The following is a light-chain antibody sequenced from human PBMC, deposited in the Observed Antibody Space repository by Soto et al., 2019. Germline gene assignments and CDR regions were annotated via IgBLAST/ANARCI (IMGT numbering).Light chain of an antibody. V-gene: IGKV4-1*01. CDR3: HQYYSPPFA. CDR2: WAS. CDR1: QTILYGSNNKNY. Sequence: IVMTQSPESLGVSLGERATINCKSNQTILYGSNNKNYLSWYQQKPGQPSKLLIYWASTRKYGVPERFSGSGSGTDFTLSIANLQAEDVAVYYCHQYYSPPFAFGPGTKVHL. J-gene: IGKJ3*01.